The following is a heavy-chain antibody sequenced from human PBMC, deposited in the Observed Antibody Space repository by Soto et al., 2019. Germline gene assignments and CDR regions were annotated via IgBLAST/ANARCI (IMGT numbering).Heavy chain of an antibody. V-gene: IGHV3-74*01. Sequence: GGSLRLSCGAPGFAFGTYWMNWARQVPGKGLVWLARINQDGRSTAYADSVKGRFTISRDNAKKSLYLQMNSLRDEDTAVYYGAGGRITLRTWGQGTPVTVSS. D-gene: IGHD3-22*01. CDR3: AGGRITLRT. CDR1: GFAFGTYW. J-gene: IGHJ5*02. CDR2: INQDGRST.